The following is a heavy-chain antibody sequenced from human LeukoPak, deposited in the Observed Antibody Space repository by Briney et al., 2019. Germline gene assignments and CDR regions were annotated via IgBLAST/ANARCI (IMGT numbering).Heavy chain of an antibody. D-gene: IGHD2-15*01. CDR2: IKQDESEK. J-gene: IGHJ4*01. Sequence: GGSLRLSCAASGFTFNNFWTTWVRQAPGKGLEWVANIKQDESEKYYLDSVKGRFTISRDNAKNSLFLHMDSLRAEDSAVYYCARGPVADFDHWGQGTLVTVSS. V-gene: IGHV3-7*01. CDR3: ARGPVADFDH. CDR1: GFTFNNFW.